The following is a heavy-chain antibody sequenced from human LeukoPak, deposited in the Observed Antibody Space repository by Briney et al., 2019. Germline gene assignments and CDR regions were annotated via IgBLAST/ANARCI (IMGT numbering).Heavy chain of an antibody. V-gene: IGHV1-69*06. D-gene: IGHD5-24*01. J-gene: IGHJ4*02. CDR1: GGTFSSYA. CDR2: IIPIFGTA. Sequence: SVKVSCKASGGTFSSYAISWVRQAPGQGLGWMGGIIPIFGTANYAQKFQGRVTITADKSTSTAYMELSSLRSEDTAVYYCARAGSKWLQPLYYFDYWGQGTLVTVSS. CDR3: ARAGSKWLQPLYYFDY.